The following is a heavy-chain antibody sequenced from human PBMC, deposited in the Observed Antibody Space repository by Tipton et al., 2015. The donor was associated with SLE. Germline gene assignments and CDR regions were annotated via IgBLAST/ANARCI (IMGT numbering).Heavy chain of an antibody. CDR1: GYTFTSYG. D-gene: IGHD2-8*02. CDR3: ARSGYCTGGVCYTVSFDY. Sequence: QSGAEVKKPGASVKVSCKASGYTFTSYGISWVRQAPGQGLEWMGWISAYNGNTNYAQKLQGRVTMTTDTSTSTAYMELRSLRSDDTAVYYCARSGYCTGGVCYTVSFDYWGQGTLVTVSS. J-gene: IGHJ4*02. CDR2: ISAYNGNT. V-gene: IGHV1-18*01.